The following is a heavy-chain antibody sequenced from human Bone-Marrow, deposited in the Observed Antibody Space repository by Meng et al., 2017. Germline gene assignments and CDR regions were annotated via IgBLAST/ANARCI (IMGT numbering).Heavy chain of an antibody. J-gene: IGHJ3*02. D-gene: IGHD3-10*01. CDR2: IGTKPKSYAA. V-gene: IGHV3-73*01. CDR3: TIYIRGHI. Sequence: GESLKISCAVSGVSFSDSDIHWVRQASGKGLEWVGRIGTKPKSYAAAYAASVRGRFTISRDDSKNTAYLQINSLKTEDTAVYFCTIYIRGHIWGQGTMVTVSS. CDR1: GVSFSDSD.